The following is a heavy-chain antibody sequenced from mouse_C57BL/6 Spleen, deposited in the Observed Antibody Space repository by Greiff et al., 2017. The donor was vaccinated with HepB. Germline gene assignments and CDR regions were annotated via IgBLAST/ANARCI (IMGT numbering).Heavy chain of an antibody. CDR3: ARSGDYYGSRGAMDY. J-gene: IGHJ4*01. D-gene: IGHD1-1*01. V-gene: IGHV1-82*01. CDR2: IYPGDGDT. CDR1: GYAFSSSW. Sequence: VKLQESGPELVKPGASVKISCKASGYAFSSSWMNWVKQRPGKGLEWIGRIYPGDGDTNYNGKFKGKATLTADKSSSTAYMQLSSLTSEDSAVYFCARSGDYYGSRGAMDYWGQGTSVTVSS.